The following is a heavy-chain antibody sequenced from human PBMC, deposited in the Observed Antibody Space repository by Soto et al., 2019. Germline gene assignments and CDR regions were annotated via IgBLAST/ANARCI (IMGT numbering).Heavy chain of an antibody. CDR3: AKENGYSSSWVEFDY. V-gene: IGHV3-23*01. J-gene: IGHJ4*02. D-gene: IGHD6-13*01. Sequence: EVQLLESGGGLVQPGGSLRLSCAASGFTFSSYAMSWVRQAPGKGLEWVSAISGSGGSTYYADSVKGRFTISRDNSKNSLYLQMTSLRAGDTAVYYCAKENGYSSSWVEFDYWGQGTLVTVSS. CDR2: ISGSGGST. CDR1: GFTFSSYA.